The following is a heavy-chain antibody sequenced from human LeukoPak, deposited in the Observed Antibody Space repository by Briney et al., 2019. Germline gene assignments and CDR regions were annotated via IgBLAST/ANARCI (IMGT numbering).Heavy chain of an antibody. J-gene: IGHJ4*02. CDR1: GYTFTSYG. Sequence: ASVKVSCKASGYTFTSYGISWVRQAPGQGLEWMGWISAYNGNTNYAQKFQGRVTMTRDTSISTACMELSRLRSDDTAVYYCARVVGATDYWGQGTLVTVSS. CDR3: ARVVGATDY. V-gene: IGHV1-18*01. D-gene: IGHD1-26*01. CDR2: ISAYNGNT.